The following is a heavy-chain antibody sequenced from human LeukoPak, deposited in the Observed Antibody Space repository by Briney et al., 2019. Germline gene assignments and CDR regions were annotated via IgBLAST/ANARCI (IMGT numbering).Heavy chain of an antibody. Sequence: SGGSLRLSCAASGFTFSSYGMHWVRQAPGKGLEWVAVIWYDGSNKYYADSVKGRFTISRDNSKNTLYLQMNSLRAEDTAVYYCAKDVDSSGYYLSFDYWGQGTLVTVSS. CDR1: GFTFSSYG. CDR3: AKDVDSSGYYLSFDY. D-gene: IGHD3-22*01. V-gene: IGHV3-33*06. J-gene: IGHJ4*02. CDR2: IWYDGSNK.